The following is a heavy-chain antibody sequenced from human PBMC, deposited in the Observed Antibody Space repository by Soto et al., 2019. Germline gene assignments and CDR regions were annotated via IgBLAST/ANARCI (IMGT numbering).Heavy chain of an antibody. CDR3: AKLGVLGFWSGYIKTSDAFGI. D-gene: IGHD3-3*01. V-gene: IGHV3-30*18. CDR1: GFTFSSYG. Sequence: QVQLVESGGGVVQPGRSLRLSCAASGFTFSSYGMHWVRQAPGKGLEWVAVISYDGSNKYYADSVQGGFTISRDNSKNTQELQMDRLRAEGTAGYYCAKLGVLGFWSGYIKTSDAFGIWGPGKMVTVSS. CDR2: ISYDGSNK. J-gene: IGHJ3*02.